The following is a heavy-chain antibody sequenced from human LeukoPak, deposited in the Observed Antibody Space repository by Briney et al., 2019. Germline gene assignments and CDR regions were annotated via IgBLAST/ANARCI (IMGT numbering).Heavy chain of an antibody. D-gene: IGHD1-26*01. V-gene: IGHV4-59*01. Sequence: KPSGTLSLTCTVSGGSISSYYWSWIRQPPGKGLEWIGYIYYSGSTNYNPSLKSRATISVDTSKNQFSLKLSSVTAADTAVYYCASVSIVGATGYWDQGTLVTVSS. CDR1: GGSISSYY. CDR3: ASVSIVGATGY. J-gene: IGHJ4*02. CDR2: IYYSGST.